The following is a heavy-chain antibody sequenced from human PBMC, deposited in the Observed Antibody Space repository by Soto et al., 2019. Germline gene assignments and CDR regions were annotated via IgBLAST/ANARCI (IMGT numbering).Heavy chain of an antibody. J-gene: IGHJ5*02. D-gene: IGHD4-17*01. CDR2: TYYRSKWYN. CDR3: ARATRTWFDP. V-gene: IGHV6-1*01. Sequence: SQTLSLTCAISGDSVSSNSATWNVIRQSPSRGLEWLGRTYYRSKWYNEYAVSVKSRITINPDTSKNQFSLQLNSVTPEDTAVYYCARATRTWFDPWGQGTLVTVSS. CDR1: GDSVSSNSAT.